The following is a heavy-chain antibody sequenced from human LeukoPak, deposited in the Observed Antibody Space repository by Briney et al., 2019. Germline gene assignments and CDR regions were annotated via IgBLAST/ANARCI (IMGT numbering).Heavy chain of an antibody. CDR2: IYPDNSDT. CDR3: ARRRDYYDKGGFDY. Sequence: GESLKISCHGSGYXFTNYWIGWVRQMPGKGLEWMGVIYPDNSDTKYSPSLQGQVTISTDTSISTAYLQWSSLKASDTAMYYCARRRDYYDKGGFDYWGQGTLVTVSS. J-gene: IGHJ4*02. D-gene: IGHD3-22*01. V-gene: IGHV5-51*01. CDR1: GYXFTNYW.